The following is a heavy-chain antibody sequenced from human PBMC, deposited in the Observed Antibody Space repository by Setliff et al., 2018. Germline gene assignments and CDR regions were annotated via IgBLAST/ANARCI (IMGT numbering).Heavy chain of an antibody. Sequence: ASVKVSCKASGYTFTSSGISWVRQAPGQGLEWMGWISVYNGYIVYAQKFQGRVAMTRDTSTTTVYMELRSLKSDDTAVYYCARDVNQWDTTYMDVWGKGTTVTVSS. V-gene: IGHV1-18*01. J-gene: IGHJ6*04. CDR2: ISVYNGYI. CDR3: ARDVNQWDTTYMDV. D-gene: IGHD1-26*01. CDR1: GYTFTSSG.